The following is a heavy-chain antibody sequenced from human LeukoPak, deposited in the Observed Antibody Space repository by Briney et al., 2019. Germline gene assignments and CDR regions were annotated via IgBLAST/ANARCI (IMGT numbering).Heavy chain of an antibody. Sequence: ASVKVSCKASGYTFTSYGISWVRQAPGQALEWMGWISAYNGNTNYAQKLQGRVTMTTDTSTSTAYMELRSLRSDDTAVYYCARDQLYYDSMDSWGQGTMVTVSS. CDR3: ARDQLYYDSMDS. J-gene: IGHJ3*01. V-gene: IGHV1-18*01. CDR1: GYTFTSYG. CDR2: ISAYNGNT. D-gene: IGHD3-22*01.